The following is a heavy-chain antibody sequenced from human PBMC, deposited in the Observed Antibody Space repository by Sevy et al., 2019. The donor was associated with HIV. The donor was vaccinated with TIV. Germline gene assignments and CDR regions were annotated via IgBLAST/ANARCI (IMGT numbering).Heavy chain of an antibody. D-gene: IGHD6-13*01. CDR3: VRAIAAHDSF. V-gene: IGHV3-7*01. CDR2: VKQDGSVK. Sequence: GGSLRLSCVASGFTLDSYWMSWVRQTPGKGLEWVANVKQDGSVKYYVDSLKRRFTISRDNARNLGYLQMNSLRVDDTALYYCVRAIAAHDSFWGQGTLVTVSS. J-gene: IGHJ4*02. CDR1: GFTLDSYW.